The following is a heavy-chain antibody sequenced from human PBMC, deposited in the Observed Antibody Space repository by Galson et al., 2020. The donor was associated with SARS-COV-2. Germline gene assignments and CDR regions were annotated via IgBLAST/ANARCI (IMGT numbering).Heavy chain of an antibody. CDR1: GFSFNTYA. V-gene: IGHV3-30*02. J-gene: IGHJ4*02. CDR3: ARVVAVGYYALAY. CDR2: LRHDDAVK. D-gene: IGHD3-3*01. Sequence: GESLKISCAASGFSFNTYAMHWVRQAPGKGLEWVAFLRHDDAVKHYAASVKGRFTVSRASSMNTVYLQMTSLRDDDTAVYYCARVVAVGYYALAYWGQGTLVTVSS.